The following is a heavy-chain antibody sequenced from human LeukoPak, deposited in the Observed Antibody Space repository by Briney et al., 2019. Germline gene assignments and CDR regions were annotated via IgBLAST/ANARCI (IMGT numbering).Heavy chain of an antibody. CDR1: GFTFSSYA. D-gene: IGHD3-10*01. J-gene: IGHJ4*02. CDR3: ASDYYGSGSSYIDY. V-gene: IGHV3-30-3*01. Sequence: GGSLRLSCAASGFTFSSYAMHWVRQAPGKGLEWVAVISFDGSNKYYADSVKGRFTISRDNSKTTLYLQMNSLRAEDTAVFYCASDYYGSGSSYIDYWGQGTLVTVSS. CDR2: ISFDGSNK.